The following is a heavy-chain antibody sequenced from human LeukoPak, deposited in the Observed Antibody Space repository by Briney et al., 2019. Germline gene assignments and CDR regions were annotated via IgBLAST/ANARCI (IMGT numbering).Heavy chain of an antibody. D-gene: IGHD3-22*01. CDR1: GFTFSSHA. Sequence: AGGSLRLSCAASGFTFSSHAMNWVRQAPGKGLEWVSSIIDTGGRTFYADSVKGRFIISRDNSKNTLYLQMNSLGAEDTAIYYCAKEAVSFDSSGYSDTAFDHWGQGTLVIVSS. CDR2: IIDTGGRT. V-gene: IGHV3-23*01. J-gene: IGHJ4*02. CDR3: AKEAVSFDSSGYSDTAFDH.